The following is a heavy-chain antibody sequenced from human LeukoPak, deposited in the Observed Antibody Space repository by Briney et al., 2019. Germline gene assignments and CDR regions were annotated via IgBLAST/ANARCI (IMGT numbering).Heavy chain of an antibody. CDR1: GGSFSGYY. J-gene: IGHJ4*02. Sequence: SETLSLTCSVYGGSFSGYYWSWIRQPPGKGLEWIGEINHSGSTNYNPSLKSRVTISVDTSKNQFSLKLSSLTAADTAVYYCARVLAARSHPANWGQGTLVTVSS. D-gene: IGHD6-6*01. V-gene: IGHV4-34*01. CDR3: ARVLAARSHPAN. CDR2: INHSGST.